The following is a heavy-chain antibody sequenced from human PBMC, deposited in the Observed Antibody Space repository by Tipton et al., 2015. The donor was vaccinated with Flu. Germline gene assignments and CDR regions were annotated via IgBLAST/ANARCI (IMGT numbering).Heavy chain of an antibody. CDR1: GFIFSGYA. CDR3: VKTPYSSSSN. D-gene: IGHD6-19*01. V-gene: IGHV3-30*04. Sequence: SLRLSCAASGFIFSGYAMHWVRQAPGKGLEWVAVISYDGSHTYYPDSLKGRFTISRDNARNSLSLQMNSLRAEDTAVYYCVKTPYSSSSNWGQGTLVTVSS. J-gene: IGHJ4*02. CDR2: ISYDGSHT.